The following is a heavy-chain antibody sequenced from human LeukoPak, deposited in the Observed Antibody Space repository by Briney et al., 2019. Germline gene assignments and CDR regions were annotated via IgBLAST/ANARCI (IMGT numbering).Heavy chain of an antibody. J-gene: IGHJ4*02. Sequence: PSETLSLTCTVSGDSISSYYWSWLRQPAGKGLEGIGRIYTSGSTNYNPSLKSRVTMSVDTSKNQFSLKLSSVTAADTAVYYCAREGLAARPFDYWGQGTLVTVSS. CDR1: GDSISSYY. CDR2: IYTSGST. CDR3: AREGLAARPFDY. D-gene: IGHD6-6*01. V-gene: IGHV4-4*07.